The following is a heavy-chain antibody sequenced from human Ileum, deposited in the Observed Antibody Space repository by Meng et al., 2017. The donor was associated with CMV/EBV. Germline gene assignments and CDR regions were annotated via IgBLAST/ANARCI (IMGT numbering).Heavy chain of an antibody. CDR1: GLSFTNAW. CDR3: TANYFDY. Sequence: SCASPGLSFTNAWMSWVRQAPGKGLEWIGRIKPNTAGGTADYVAPVKGRFTIPRDDSKNTLYLQMNSLKSEDTAVYYCTANYFDYWGQGTLVTVSS. CDR2: IKPNTAGGTA. J-gene: IGHJ4*02. V-gene: IGHV3-15*01.